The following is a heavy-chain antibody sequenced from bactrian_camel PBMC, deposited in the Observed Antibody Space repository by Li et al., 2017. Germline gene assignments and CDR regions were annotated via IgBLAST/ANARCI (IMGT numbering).Heavy chain of an antibody. V-gene: IGHV3S40*01. Sequence: VQLVESGGGLVQPGGSLTLSCVVSELVATLFAITWVRQGPGKGLEWVARRDAIGGGTFYADSVKGRFTISKDNAKNMVYLQLNSLKTEDTAMYYCTKGVGGTPYNWGQGTQVTVS. CDR3: TKGVGGTPYN. J-gene: IGHJ4*01. CDR1: ELVATLFA. CDR2: RDAIGGGT. D-gene: IGHD6*01.